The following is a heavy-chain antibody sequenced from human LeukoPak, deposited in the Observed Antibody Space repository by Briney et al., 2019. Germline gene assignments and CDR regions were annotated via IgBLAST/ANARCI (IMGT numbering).Heavy chain of an antibody. CDR2: ISGSGSGT. V-gene: IGHV3-23*01. Sequence: GGTLRLSCAASGFTFSSYGMSWVRQAPGKGLEWVSGISGSGSGTYYADSVKGRFTISRDNSKHTTHLQMNSLRAEDTAVYYCATDGSAHYYMDVWGKGTTVTISS. J-gene: IGHJ6*03. CDR3: ATDGSAHYYMDV. D-gene: IGHD2-2*03. CDR1: GFTFSSYG.